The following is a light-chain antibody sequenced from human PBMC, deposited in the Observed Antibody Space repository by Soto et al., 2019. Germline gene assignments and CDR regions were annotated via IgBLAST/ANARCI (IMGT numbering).Light chain of an antibody. CDR1: QLISPS. CDR2: EAS. Sequence: QATQCLVSLNTVGGDGVTITYXASQLISPSLAWYQQKPGKVPQLLIYEASILQSGVPSRFSGSGSGPDFSIAISSLQAEDYSAFYCEQTRSYPPTVGGGTKVDIK. J-gene: IGKJ4*01. V-gene: IGKV1-13*02. CDR3: EQTRSYPPT.